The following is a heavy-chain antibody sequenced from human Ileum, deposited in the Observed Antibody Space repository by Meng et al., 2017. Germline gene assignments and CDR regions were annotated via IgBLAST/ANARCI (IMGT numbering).Heavy chain of an antibody. Sequence: GGSLRLSCAASEVSFRNYGMHWVRQAPGKGLEWVALMLNDGSSKYYADSVKGRFTISRDNSENTLYLQMNSLRVDDTAVYYCAKGLWGTGSHYNPCDYWGQGTLVTVSS. J-gene: IGHJ4*02. CDR2: MLNDGSSK. V-gene: IGHV3-33*03. D-gene: IGHD3-10*01. CDR1: EVSFRNYG. CDR3: AKGLWGTGSHYNPCDY.